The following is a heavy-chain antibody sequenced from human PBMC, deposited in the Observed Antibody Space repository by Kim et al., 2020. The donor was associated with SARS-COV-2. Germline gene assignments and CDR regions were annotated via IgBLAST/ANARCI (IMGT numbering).Heavy chain of an antibody. CDR3: AKVNLIAAAGTCWFDP. J-gene: IGHJ5*02. Sequence: GGSLRLSCAASGFTFSSYAMSWVRQAPGKGLEWVSAISGSGGSTYYADSVKGRFTISRDNSKNTLYLQMNSLRAEDTAVYYCAKVNLIAAAGTCWFDPWGQGTLVTVSS. D-gene: IGHD6-13*01. V-gene: IGHV3-23*01. CDR1: GFTFSSYA. CDR2: ISGSGGST.